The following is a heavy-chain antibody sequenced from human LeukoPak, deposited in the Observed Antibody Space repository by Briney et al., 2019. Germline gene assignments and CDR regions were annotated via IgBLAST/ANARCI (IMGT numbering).Heavy chain of an antibody. CDR3: ARVPVGPTSY. Sequence: GGSLRLSCAASGFTFSNYWMTWVRQAPGKGLEWVANIKQDGSETYYVDSVKGQFTISRDNAKNSLYLQMNSLRAEDTAVYYCARVPVGPTSYWGQGTLVTVSS. CDR1: GFTFSNYW. V-gene: IGHV3-7*01. D-gene: IGHD1-26*01. J-gene: IGHJ4*02. CDR2: IKQDGSET.